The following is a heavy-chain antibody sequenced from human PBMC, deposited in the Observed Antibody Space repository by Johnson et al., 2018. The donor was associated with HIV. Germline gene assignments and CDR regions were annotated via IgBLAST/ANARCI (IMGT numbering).Heavy chain of an antibody. V-gene: IGHV3-30*03. CDR2: ISYDGINK. CDR1: GFTFSTYG. D-gene: IGHD3-10*01. Sequence: QVQLVESGGGVVQPGRSLRLSCAASGFTFSTYGMHWVRQAPGTGLEWVSLISYDGINKYYADSVKGRFTISRDTSKNTLYLQMNSLRAEDTAVHYCARVRGMVRGSNDAFDIWGPGTMVTVSS. J-gene: IGHJ3*02. CDR3: ARVRGMVRGSNDAFDI.